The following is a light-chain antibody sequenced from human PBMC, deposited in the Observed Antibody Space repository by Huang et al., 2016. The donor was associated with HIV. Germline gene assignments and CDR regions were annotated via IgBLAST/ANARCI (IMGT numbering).Light chain of an antibody. J-gene: IGKJ1*01. CDR1: QSVLYSSNSKNY. CDR2: WGS. V-gene: IGKV4-1*01. CDR3: QQYYRLPQT. Sequence: DIVMTQSPDSLTVSLGERATIKCRSSQSVLYSSNSKNYLAWFQQKPGRAPRLLIYWGSARESGVPDRFSGSGSGTDFTLTIDRLEAEDAAIYYCQQYYRLPQTFGQGTRVEIK.